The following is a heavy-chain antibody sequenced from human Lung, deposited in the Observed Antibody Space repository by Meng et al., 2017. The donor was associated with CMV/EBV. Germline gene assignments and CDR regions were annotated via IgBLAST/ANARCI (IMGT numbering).Heavy chain of an antibody. Sequence: GGSXRLXCAASGFTLSRYWMHWVRQAPGKGLVWVSRINEYGSRTDYADSVKGRFTIFRDNAKNTLYLQMDSLRAEDTAVYYCARDWSGSDDYWGQGTVVTCSS. CDR1: GFTLSRYW. V-gene: IGHV3-74*01. CDR2: INEYGSRT. J-gene: IGHJ4*02. CDR3: ARDWSGSDDY. D-gene: IGHD1-26*01.